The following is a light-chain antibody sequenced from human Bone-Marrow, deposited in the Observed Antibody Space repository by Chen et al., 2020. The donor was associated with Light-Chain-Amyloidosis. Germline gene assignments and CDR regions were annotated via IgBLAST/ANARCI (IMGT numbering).Light chain of an antibody. V-gene: IGLV3-21*02. CDR1: NTGSTS. CDR3: QVWDRSSDRPV. J-gene: IGLJ3*02. Sequence: SYVLTQPSSVSVAPGQTATIACGGNNTGSTSVHWYQQTPGQAPLLVVYDDSDRPSGSPERLSGSNYGNTATLTISGVEAGDEADYYCQVWDRSSDRPVFGGGTKLTVL. CDR2: DDS.